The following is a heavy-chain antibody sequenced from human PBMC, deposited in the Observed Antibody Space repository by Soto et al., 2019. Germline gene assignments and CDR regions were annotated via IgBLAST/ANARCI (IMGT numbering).Heavy chain of an antibody. V-gene: IGHV3-30*18. Sequence: QVQLVESGGGVVQPGRSLRLSCAASGFTFSSYGMHWVRQAPGKGLEWVAVISYDGSNKYYADSVKGRFTISRDNSKNTLYLQMNSLRAADTPVYYCAKDPSAAAPLRLPYWGQGTLVTVSS. CDR3: AKDPSAAAPLRLPY. D-gene: IGHD6-13*01. J-gene: IGHJ4*02. CDR1: GFTFSSYG. CDR2: ISYDGSNK.